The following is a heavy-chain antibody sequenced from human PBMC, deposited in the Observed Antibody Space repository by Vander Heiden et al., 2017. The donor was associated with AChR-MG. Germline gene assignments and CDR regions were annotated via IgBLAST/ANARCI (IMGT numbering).Heavy chain of an antibody. D-gene: IGHD6-6*01. V-gene: IGHV3-73*02. Sequence: EVQLVESGGGLVQPGGSLKLSCAVSGFTLSGSTLHWVRQASGKGLEWLGRIGTKENIYATAYSASVKGRFTISRDDSKNTAYVEMNGLRTDDTAVYYCTRYDETKARQPWDVWGQGTTVTVSS. CDR1: GFTLSGST. J-gene: IGHJ6*02. CDR3: TRYDETKARQPWDV. CDR2: IGTKENIYAT.